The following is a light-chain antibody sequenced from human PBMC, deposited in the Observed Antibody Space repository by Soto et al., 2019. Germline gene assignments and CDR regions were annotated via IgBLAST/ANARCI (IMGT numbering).Light chain of an antibody. CDR3: QQSYSNPRT. J-gene: IGKJ1*01. V-gene: IGKV1-39*01. Sequence: DIQMTQSPFSLSASVGDRVTITCRASQSINSKLNWYQQTPGKAPKLLIYAATNLQSGVPSRFSGSGSGTDFTLTISSLQPEDFGIYYCQQSYSNPRTFGQGTKVDNK. CDR2: AAT. CDR1: QSINSK.